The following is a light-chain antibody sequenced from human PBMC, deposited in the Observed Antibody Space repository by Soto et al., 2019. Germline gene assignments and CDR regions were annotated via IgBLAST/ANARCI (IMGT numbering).Light chain of an antibody. V-gene: IGLV2-8*01. CDR2: EVS. CDR1: SSDVGGYNY. CDR3: ISYAGSNLLYV. Sequence: QSALTKPPSASGSPGQSVTISCTGTSSDVGGYNYVSWYQQHPGKAPKLMIYEVSKRPSGVPDRFSGSKSGNTASLTVSGLQAEDEADYYCISYAGSNLLYVFGTGTKVTVL. J-gene: IGLJ1*01.